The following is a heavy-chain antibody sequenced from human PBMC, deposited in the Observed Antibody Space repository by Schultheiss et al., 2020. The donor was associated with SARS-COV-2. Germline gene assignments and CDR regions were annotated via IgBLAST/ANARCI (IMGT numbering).Heavy chain of an antibody. CDR3: ARDGGVVPGAISWADD. J-gene: IGHJ4*02. CDR1: GFPFQNYA. V-gene: IGHV3-30*04. D-gene: IGHD2-8*02. Sequence: GGSLRLSCATSGFPFQNYAVHWVRQAPGKGLEWVAVISSDGKKKYFADSVKGRITISRDNLKNTVYLQMNSLRCDDTALYFCARDGGVVPGAISWADDWGQGTLVTVAS. CDR2: ISSDGKKK.